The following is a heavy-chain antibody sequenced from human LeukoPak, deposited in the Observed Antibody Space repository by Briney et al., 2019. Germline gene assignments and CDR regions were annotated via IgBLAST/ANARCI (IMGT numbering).Heavy chain of an antibody. CDR1: GFTFSSYA. V-gene: IGHV3-23*01. CDR2: ISGSGGST. Sequence: GGSLRLSCAASGFTFSSYAMSWVRQAPGKGLEWVSAISGSGGSTYYADSVKGRFTISRDNSKNTLYLQMNSLRAEDTAVYYCAKDLIAAADHTLDLGYWGQGTLVTVSS. J-gene: IGHJ4*02. D-gene: IGHD6-13*01. CDR3: AKDLIAAADHTLDLGY.